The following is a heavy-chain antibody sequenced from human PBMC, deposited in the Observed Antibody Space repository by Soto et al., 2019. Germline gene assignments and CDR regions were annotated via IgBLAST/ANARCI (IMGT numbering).Heavy chain of an antibody. V-gene: IGHV1-69*02. D-gene: IGHD2-21*02. CDR2: IIPVLGVT. Sequence: QVQLVQSGAEVKKPGSSVKVSCRASGSTFSSYTVSWVRQAPGQGLEWMGRIIPVLGVTNYAPKFKGSVTITADKSKMTVYMELSSLRSGDTAIYYCARRRYCGADCYSKYYYGMDLWGQGTTVTVSS. CDR3: ARRRYCGADCYSKYYYGMDL. J-gene: IGHJ6*02. CDR1: GSTFSSYT.